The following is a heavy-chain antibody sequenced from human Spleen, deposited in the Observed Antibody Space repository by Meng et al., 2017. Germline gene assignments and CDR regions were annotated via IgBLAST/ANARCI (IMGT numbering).Heavy chain of an antibody. Sequence: GQLQQWGAGLLKPSETLSLTCAVSGGSFTAYYWSWIRQPPGKGLEWVGDINHSGSSNYNPSLKSRVTMSVDTSKNQFSLKLSSVTAADTAIYYCTTYEYGDSDGDYWSQGTLVTVSS. J-gene: IGHJ4*02. V-gene: IGHV4-34*01. CDR2: INHSGSS. D-gene: IGHD4-17*01. CDR3: TTYEYGDSDGDY. CDR1: GGSFTAYY.